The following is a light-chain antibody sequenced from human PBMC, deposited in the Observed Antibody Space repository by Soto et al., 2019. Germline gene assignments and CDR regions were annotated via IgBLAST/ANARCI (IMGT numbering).Light chain of an antibody. V-gene: IGLV1-51*01. CDR3: ATWDGSLPGEV. CDR2: DNN. J-gene: IGLJ2*01. Sequence: QSVLTQSPSVSAAPGQQVTISCSGSSSNIGNNYVSWYQQLPGTAPKLLIYDNNKRPSGIPDRFSGSKSGTSGTLDITGLQAGDEADSYCATWDGSLPGEVFGGGTKLTVL. CDR1: SSNIGNNY.